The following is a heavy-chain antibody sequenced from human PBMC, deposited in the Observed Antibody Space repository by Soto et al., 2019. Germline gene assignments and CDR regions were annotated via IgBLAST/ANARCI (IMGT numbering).Heavy chain of an antibody. Sequence: GGSLRLSCAASGFTFSSYGMHWVRQAPGKGLEWVALIWLDGSEKYYADSVKGRFAISRDNSKNTLYLQMNSLRAEDTAVYYCARLYCSSASCYSVGAFDIWGQGTMVTVSS. CDR3: ARLYCSSASCYSVGAFDI. CDR2: IWLDGSEK. CDR1: GFTFSSYG. D-gene: IGHD2-2*01. V-gene: IGHV3-33*03. J-gene: IGHJ3*02.